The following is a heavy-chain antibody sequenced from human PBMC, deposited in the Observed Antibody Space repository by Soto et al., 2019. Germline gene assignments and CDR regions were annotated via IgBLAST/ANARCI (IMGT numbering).Heavy chain of an antibody. CDR3: ATDGSLHLGESPNWFDP. Sequence: QVQLVQSGAEVKKPGSSVKVSCKASGGTFSSYTISWVRQAPGQGLEWMGRIIPILGIANYAQKFQGRVTITADKSTSTAYMELSSLRSEDTAVYYCATDGSLHLGESPNWFDPWGQGTLVTVSS. J-gene: IGHJ5*02. D-gene: IGHD3-16*01. CDR1: GGTFSSYT. V-gene: IGHV1-69*08. CDR2: IIPILGIA.